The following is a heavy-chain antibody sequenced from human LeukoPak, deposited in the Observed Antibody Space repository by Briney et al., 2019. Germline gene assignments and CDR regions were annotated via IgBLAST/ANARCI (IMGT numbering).Heavy chain of an antibody. Sequence: SGTLSLTCAVSGGSISSSNWWSWVRQPPGKGLEWIGEIYHSGSTNYNPSLKSRVTISVDESKNQFSLKLSSVTAADTAVYYCARTPYSSSWYKDYWGQGTLVTVSS. V-gene: IGHV4-4*02. CDR3: ARTPYSSSWYKDY. D-gene: IGHD6-13*01. CDR1: GGSISSSNW. CDR2: IYHSGST. J-gene: IGHJ4*02.